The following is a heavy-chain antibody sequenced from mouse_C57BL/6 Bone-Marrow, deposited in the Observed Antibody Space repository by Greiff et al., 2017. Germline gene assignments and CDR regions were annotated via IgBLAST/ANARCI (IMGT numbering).Heavy chain of an antibody. CDR3: LHYYGSSHVYFDY. CDR2: IDPETGGT. D-gene: IGHD1-1*01. Sequence: QVQLKESGAELVRPGASVTLSCKASGYTFTDYEMHWVKQTPVHGLEWIGAIDPETGGTAYNQKFKGKAILTADKSSSTAYMERRSLTSEDSAVYYCLHYYGSSHVYFDYWGQGTTLTVSS. V-gene: IGHV1-15*01. CDR1: GYTFTDYE. J-gene: IGHJ2*01.